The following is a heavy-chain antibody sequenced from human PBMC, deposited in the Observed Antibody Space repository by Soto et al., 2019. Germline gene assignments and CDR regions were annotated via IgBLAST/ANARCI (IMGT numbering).Heavy chain of an antibody. V-gene: IGHV1-18*04. CDR3: ARDSGVALYGEDALDI. CDR1: GYSFSGYD. Sequence: QGKLVQSGPEVKKPGASVRVSCKASGYSFSGYDITWVRQAPGQGLEWLGWVSTSIVSTMSAENLQGRLSMTKDTSTATVYMELRGLRSDDTAVYYCARDSGVALYGEDALDIWGQGTMVTVSS. CDR2: VSTSIVST. J-gene: IGHJ3*02. D-gene: IGHD3-10*01.